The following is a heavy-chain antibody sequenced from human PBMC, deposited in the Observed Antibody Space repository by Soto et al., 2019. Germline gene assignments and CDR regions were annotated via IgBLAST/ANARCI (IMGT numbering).Heavy chain of an antibody. V-gene: IGHV1-46*03. J-gene: IGHJ6*03. D-gene: IGHD2-2*01. CDR1: GYTFTSYY. CDR2: INPSGGST. Sequence: QVQLVQSGAEVKKPGASVKVSCKASGYTFTSYYMHWVRQAPGQGLEWMGIINPSGGSTSYAQKCQGRVTLTRDTSTSTDYMELSSLRSEDTDVYYCARDAIVVVPADIGDYYYYMDVWGKGTTVTVSS. CDR3: ARDAIVVVPADIGDYYYYMDV.